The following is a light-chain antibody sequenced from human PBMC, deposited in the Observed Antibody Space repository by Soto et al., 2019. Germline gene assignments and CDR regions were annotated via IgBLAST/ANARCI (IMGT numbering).Light chain of an antibody. V-gene: IGLV2-11*01. CDR2: DVN. CDR1: SSDIGFYNF. Sequence: QSALTQPRSVSGSPGQSVTISCTGTSSDIGFYNFVSWYQQHPDKAPHLVIYDVNKRPSGVPDRFSGSKSGNTASLTISGLQADDEADYYCCSYAGTYTYVFGIGTK. CDR3: CSYAGTYTYV. J-gene: IGLJ1*01.